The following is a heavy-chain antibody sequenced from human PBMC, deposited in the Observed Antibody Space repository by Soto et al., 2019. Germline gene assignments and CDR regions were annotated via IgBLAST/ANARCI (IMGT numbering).Heavy chain of an antibody. J-gene: IGHJ4*02. CDR1: GGSISSGGYY. CDR2: IYYSGST. D-gene: IGHD3-10*01. CDR3: AREADSEEVRGVIAPYFDY. Sequence: QVQLQESGPGLVKPSQTLSLTCTVSGGSISSGGYYWSWIRQHQGKGLEWIGYIYYSGSTYYNPSLKSRVTISVDTSKNQFSLKLSSVTAADTAVYYCAREADSEEVRGVIAPYFDYWGQGTLVTVSS. V-gene: IGHV4-31*03.